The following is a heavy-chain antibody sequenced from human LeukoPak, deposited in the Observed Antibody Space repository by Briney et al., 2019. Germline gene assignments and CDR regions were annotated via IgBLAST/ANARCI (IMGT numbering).Heavy chain of an antibody. CDR2: ISSSGSTI. V-gene: IGHV3-11*04. D-gene: IGHD3-9*01. CDR3: ARASFDILTGDY. CDR1: GFTFSDYY. J-gene: IGHJ4*02. Sequence: PGGSLRLSCAASGFTFSDYYMGWIRQAPGKGLDWVSYISSSGSTIYYADSVKGRFTISRDNAKNSLYLQMNSLRAEDTAVYYCARASFDILTGDYWGQGTLVTVSS.